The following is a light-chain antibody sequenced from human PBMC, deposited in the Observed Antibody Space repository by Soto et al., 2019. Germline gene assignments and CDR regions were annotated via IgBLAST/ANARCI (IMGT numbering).Light chain of an antibody. Sequence: ELTQPPSVSVSPGQTARITCSGDALPKQYAYWYQQKPGQAPVLVIYKDSERPSGIPERFSGSSSGTTVTLTISGVQAEDEADYYCQSADSSGTEVFGGGTQLTVL. J-gene: IGLJ7*01. CDR2: KDS. CDR3: QSADSSGTEV. V-gene: IGLV3-25*03. CDR1: ALPKQY.